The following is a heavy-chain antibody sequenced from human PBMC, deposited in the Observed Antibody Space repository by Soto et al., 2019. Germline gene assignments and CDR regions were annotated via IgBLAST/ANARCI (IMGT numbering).Heavy chain of an antibody. CDR1: GGSISSGGYY. D-gene: IGHD3-3*01. CDR3: ARGSLLRFLEWSFDY. CDR2: IYYSGST. J-gene: IGHJ4*02. Sequence: SETLPLTCTVSGGSISSGGYYWSWIRQHPGKGLEWIGYIYYSGSTYYNPSLKSRVTISVDTSKNQFSLKLSSVTAADTAVYYCARGSLLRFLEWSFDYWGQGTLVTVSS. V-gene: IGHV4-31*03.